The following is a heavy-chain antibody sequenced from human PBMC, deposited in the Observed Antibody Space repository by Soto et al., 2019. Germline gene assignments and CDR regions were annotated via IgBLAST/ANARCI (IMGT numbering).Heavy chain of an antibody. J-gene: IGHJ4*02. CDR2: IYYSGST. Sequence: TLSLTCTVSGGSISSGDYYWSWIRQPPGKGLEWIGYIYYSGSTYYNPSLKSRVTISVDTSKNQFSLKLSSVTAADTAVYYCSYGDYVAPFDYWGQGTLVTVSS. CDR3: SYGDYVAPFDY. D-gene: IGHD4-17*01. V-gene: IGHV4-30-4*01. CDR1: GGSISSGDYY.